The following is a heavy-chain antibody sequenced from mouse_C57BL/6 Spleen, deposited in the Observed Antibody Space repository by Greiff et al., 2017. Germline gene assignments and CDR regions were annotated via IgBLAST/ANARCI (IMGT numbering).Heavy chain of an antibody. J-gene: IGHJ1*03. CDR2: IYPGSGST. CDR1: GYTFTSYW. V-gene: IGHV1-55*01. CDR3: ARDYGSSPHWYFDV. D-gene: IGHD1-1*01. Sequence: VQLQQPGAELVKPGASVKMSCKASGYTFTSYWITWVKQRPGQGLEWIGDIYPGSGSTNYNEKFKSKATLTVDTSSSKAYMQLSSLTSEDSAVYYCARDYGSSPHWYFDVWGTGTTVTVSS.